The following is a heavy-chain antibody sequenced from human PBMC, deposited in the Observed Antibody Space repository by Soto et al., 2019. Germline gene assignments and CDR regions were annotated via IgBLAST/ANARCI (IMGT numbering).Heavy chain of an antibody. CDR2: IYSGGNT. D-gene: IGHD6-6*01. CDR3: ARAYSSSSWFYP. Sequence: EVQLVETGGGLIQPGGSLRLSCAASGFTVSSNYMTWVCQAPGKGLEWVSFIYSGGNTFYADSVKGRFTISRDNSKNTLYLQLNSLRAEDTAVYYCARAYSSSSWFYPWGQGTLVTVSS. V-gene: IGHV3-53*02. J-gene: IGHJ5*02. CDR1: GFTVSSNY.